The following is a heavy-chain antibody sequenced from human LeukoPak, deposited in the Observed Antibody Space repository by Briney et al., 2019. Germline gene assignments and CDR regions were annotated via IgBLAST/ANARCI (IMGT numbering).Heavy chain of an antibody. J-gene: IGHJ4*02. Sequence: PSETLSLTCTVSGGSISSSSYYWGWIRQPPGKGLEWIGYIYYSGSTNYNPSLKSRVTISVDTSKNQFSLKLSSVTAADTAVYYCARAEGYQLRVDYWGQGTLVTVSS. CDR2: IYYSGST. D-gene: IGHD2-2*01. CDR1: GGSISSSSYY. CDR3: ARAEGYQLRVDY. V-gene: IGHV4-61*05.